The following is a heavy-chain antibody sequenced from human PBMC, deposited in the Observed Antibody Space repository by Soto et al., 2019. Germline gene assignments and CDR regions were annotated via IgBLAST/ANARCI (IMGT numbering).Heavy chain of an antibody. CDR1: GITFRSYS. Sequence: KSWWSLRLSCAASGITFRSYSMSWFRQAPGKGLEWVASITSDSSDIYYEDSVKGRFTISRDNGENSLYLQMTSLGAEDTGVYYCATTYCSGGYCFSSEYWGQGVLVTVSS. J-gene: IGHJ4*02. CDR2: ITSDSSDI. CDR3: ATTYCSGGYCFSSEY. D-gene: IGHD2-15*01. V-gene: IGHV3-21*01.